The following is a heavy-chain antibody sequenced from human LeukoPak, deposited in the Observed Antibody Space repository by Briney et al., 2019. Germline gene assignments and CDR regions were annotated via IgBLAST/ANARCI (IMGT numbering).Heavy chain of an antibody. CDR1: GFTFSSYA. V-gene: IGHV3-23*01. CDR3: AKSGGSCYSQPSAGPIRYYYYMDV. J-gene: IGHJ6*03. Sequence: GGSLRLSCAASGFTFSSYAMSWVRQAPGKGLEWVSAISGSGGSTYYADSVKGRFTISRDNSKNTLYLQMNSLRAEDTAVYYCAKSGGSCYSQPSAGPIRYYYYMDVWGKGTTVTVSS. CDR2: ISGSGGST. D-gene: IGHD2-15*01.